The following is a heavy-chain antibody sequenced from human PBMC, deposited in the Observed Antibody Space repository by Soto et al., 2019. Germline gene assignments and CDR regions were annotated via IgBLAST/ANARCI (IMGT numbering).Heavy chain of an antibody. V-gene: IGHV1-69*13. J-gene: IGHJ6*02. D-gene: IGHD3-22*01. Sequence: ASVKVSCKASGGTFSSYAISWVRQAPGQGLEWMGGIIPIFGTANYAQKFQGRVTITADESTSTAYMELSSLRSEDTAVYYCARDLGDSSGYYYYYYGMDVWGQGTTVTVSS. CDR1: GGTFSSYA. CDR3: ARDLGDSSGYYYYYYGMDV. CDR2: IIPIFGTA.